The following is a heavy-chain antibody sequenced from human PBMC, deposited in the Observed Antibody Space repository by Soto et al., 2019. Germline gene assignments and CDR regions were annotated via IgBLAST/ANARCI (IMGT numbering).Heavy chain of an antibody. D-gene: IGHD3-9*01. J-gene: IGHJ4*02. CDR1: GFTFSSYG. V-gene: IGHV3-30*18. CDR3: ANLLLRYFDWLGFRPADIDY. CDR2: ISYDGSNK. Sequence: GGSLRLSCAASGFTFSSYGMHWVRQAPGKGLEWVAVISYDGSNKYYADSVKGRFTISRDNSKNTLYLQMNSLRAEDTAVYYCANLLLRYFDWLGFRPADIDYWGQGTLVTVSS.